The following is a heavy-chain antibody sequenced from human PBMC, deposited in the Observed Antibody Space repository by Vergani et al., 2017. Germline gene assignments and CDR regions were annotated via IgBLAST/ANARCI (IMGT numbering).Heavy chain of an antibody. CDR2: IQFDGSNQ. V-gene: IGHV3-30*02. CDR3: AKHFRGWGIDY. D-gene: IGHD3-16*01. CDR1: GFTLSNYD. Sequence: QVQLVESGGVVVQRGGSLRLSCATSGFTLSNYDMQWIRQGPGKGLEFVAFIQFDGSNQYYADSVKGRFTHSRDCYKNTLYLQMNSLRTDDTATYYCAKHFRGWGIDYWGQGTQVIVSS. J-gene: IGHJ4*02.